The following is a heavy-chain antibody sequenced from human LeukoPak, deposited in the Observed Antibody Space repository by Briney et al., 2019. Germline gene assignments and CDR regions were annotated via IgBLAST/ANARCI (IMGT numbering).Heavy chain of an antibody. CDR2: FSSSSSYI. CDR1: GFTFSSYS. Sequence: GGFLRLSCAASGFTFSSYSMNWVRQAPGKGLEWVSSFSSSSSYIYYADSVKGRFTISRDNAKNSLYLQMNSLRAEDTAVYYCARVGIAARYYMDVWGKGTTVTVSS. CDR3: ARVGIAARYYMDV. D-gene: IGHD6-6*01. V-gene: IGHV3-21*01. J-gene: IGHJ6*03.